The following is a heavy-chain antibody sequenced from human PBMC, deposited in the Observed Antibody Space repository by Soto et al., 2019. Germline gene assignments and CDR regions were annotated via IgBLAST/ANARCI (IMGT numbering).Heavy chain of an antibody. Sequence: QVQLLESGGGVVQPGRSLRLSCAASGFTFNDYAMHWVRQAPGKGLEWVAVIADGGDNKYYADSVRGRFAISRDNQKNTLDLQMISRNPADTAVYYYATARHSTSRSGLDADFWGQGTLVTVSS. CDR2: IADGGDNK. CDR1: GFTFNDYA. CDR3: ATARHSTSRSGLDADF. J-gene: IGHJ4*02. D-gene: IGHD6-13*01. V-gene: IGHV3-30*09.